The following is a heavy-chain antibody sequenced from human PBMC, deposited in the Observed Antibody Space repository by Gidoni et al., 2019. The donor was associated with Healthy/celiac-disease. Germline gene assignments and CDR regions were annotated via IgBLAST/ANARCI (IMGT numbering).Heavy chain of an antibody. CDR3: ARGLFSGFGSGSYLGY. J-gene: IGHJ4*02. D-gene: IGHD3-10*01. CDR1: GGSFSGYY. V-gene: IGHV4-34*01. CDR2: INHSGST. Sequence: QVQLQQWGAGLLKPSATLSLTCAVYGGSFSGYYWSWIRQPPGKGLEWIGEINHSGSTNYNPSLKSRVTISVDTSKNQFSLKLSSVTAADTAVYYCARGLFSGFGSGSYLGYWGQGTLVTVSS.